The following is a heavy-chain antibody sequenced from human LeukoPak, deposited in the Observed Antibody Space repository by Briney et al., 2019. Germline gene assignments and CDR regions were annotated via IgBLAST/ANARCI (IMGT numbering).Heavy chain of an antibody. CDR3: ASSRDKAATFDY. D-gene: IGHD6-13*01. CDR2: IYYSGST. J-gene: IGHJ4*02. V-gene: IGHV4-59*11. CDR1: GGSISSHY. Sequence: SETLSLTCTVSGGSISSHYRSWIRQPPGKGLEWIGYIYYSGSTNYNPSLKSRVTISVDTSKNQFSLKLSSVTAADTAVYYCASSRDKAATFDYWGQGTLVTVSS.